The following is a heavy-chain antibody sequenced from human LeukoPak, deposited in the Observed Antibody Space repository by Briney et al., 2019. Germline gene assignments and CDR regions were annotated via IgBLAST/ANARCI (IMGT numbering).Heavy chain of an antibody. CDR2: ISSNGGST. D-gene: IGHD3-22*01. J-gene: IGHJ4*02. V-gene: IGHV3-64D*09. CDR3: ASTYHYDSSGYYPFDY. CDR1: GFSFSSNA. Sequence: GGSLRLSCSASGFSFSSNAMHWVRQAPGKGLEYVSGISSNGGSTGYADSVKGRYTISRDNSKRGMFLQMSSLRPEDTAIYYCASTYHYDSSGYYPFDYWGQGTLVTVSS.